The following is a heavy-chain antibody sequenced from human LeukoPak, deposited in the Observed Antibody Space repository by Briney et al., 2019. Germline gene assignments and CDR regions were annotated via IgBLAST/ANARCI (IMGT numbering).Heavy chain of an antibody. Sequence: GGPLRLSCPVSGFIFDNNGLNGFRRPPGRGLGWASLFSSSSSYIYYADSVKGRFTISRDNAKNSLYLQMNSLRAEDTAVYYCARCVMGDTGYDLDYWGQGTLVTVSS. CDR1: GFIFDNNG. D-gene: IGHD5-12*01. J-gene: IGHJ4*02. CDR3: ARCVMGDTGYDLDY. CDR2: FSSSSSYI. V-gene: IGHV3-21*01.